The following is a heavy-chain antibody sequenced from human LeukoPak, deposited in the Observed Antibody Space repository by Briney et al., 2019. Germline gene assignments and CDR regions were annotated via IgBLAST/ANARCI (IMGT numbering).Heavy chain of an antibody. CDR3: AREFDI. J-gene: IGHJ3*02. CDR2: IYYSGST. CDR1: GGSISSYY. V-gene: IGHV4-59*01. Sequence: PSETLSLTCTVSGGSISSYYWSWTRQPPGKGLEWIGYIYYSGSTNYNPSLKSRVTISVDTSKNQFSLKLSSVTAADTAVYYCAREFDIWGQGTMVTVSS.